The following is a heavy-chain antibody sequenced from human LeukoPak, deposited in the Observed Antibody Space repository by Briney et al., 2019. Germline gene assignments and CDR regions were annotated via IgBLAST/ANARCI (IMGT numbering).Heavy chain of an antibody. Sequence: GGSLRLSCATSGFIFSSYDFHWVRQATGKGLEWVSGIGQGGDTYYAGSVKGRFTISRDNSKNTLYLQMNSLRAEDTAVYYCAKFNLGTMIVVVMNFDYWGQGTLVTVS. J-gene: IGHJ4*02. D-gene: IGHD3-22*01. CDR1: GFIFSSYD. V-gene: IGHV3-13*01. CDR3: AKFNLGTMIVVVMNFDY. CDR2: IGQGGDT.